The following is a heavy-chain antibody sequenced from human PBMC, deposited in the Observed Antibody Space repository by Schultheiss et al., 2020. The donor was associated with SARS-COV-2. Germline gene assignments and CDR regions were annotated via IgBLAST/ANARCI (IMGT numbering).Heavy chain of an antibody. V-gene: IGHV4-34*01. D-gene: IGHD7-27*01. CDR3: ARGRNWGYYFDC. J-gene: IGHJ4*02. CDR2: FYHSGST. CDR1: GGSFSGYY. Sequence: SETLSLTCAVYGGSFSGYYWGWIRQPPGRGLEWIGSFYHSGSTYYNPSLKSRVTMSVDTSKNQLSLRLSSVTAADTAVYYCARGRNWGYYFDCWGQGTLVTVSS.